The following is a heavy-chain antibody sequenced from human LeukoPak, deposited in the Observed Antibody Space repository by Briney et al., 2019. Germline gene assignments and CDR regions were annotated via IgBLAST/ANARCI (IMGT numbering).Heavy chain of an antibody. CDR1: GGSFSGYY. J-gene: IGHJ4*02. Sequence: SETLSLTCAVYGGSFSGYYLSWIRQPPGKGLEWIGEINHSGSTNYNPSLKSRVTISVDTSKNQFSLKLSSVTAADTAVYYCARSADFWSGYSFDYWGQGTLVTVSS. D-gene: IGHD3-3*01. CDR3: ARSADFWSGYSFDY. V-gene: IGHV4-34*01. CDR2: INHSGST.